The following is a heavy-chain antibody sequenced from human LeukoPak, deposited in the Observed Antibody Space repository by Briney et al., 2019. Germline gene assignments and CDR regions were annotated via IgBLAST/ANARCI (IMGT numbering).Heavy chain of an antibody. Sequence: SETLSLTCTVSSGSISSYYWSWIRQPPGKGLEWIGYIYYSGSPNYNPSLKSQVTISVDPSKNQSSLKLRSVTAADTAVYYCARHQGSSWYEGSYWGQGTLVTVSS. CDR2: IYYSGSP. J-gene: IGHJ4*02. D-gene: IGHD6-13*01. CDR1: SGSISSYY. CDR3: ARHQGSSWYEGSY. V-gene: IGHV4-59*08.